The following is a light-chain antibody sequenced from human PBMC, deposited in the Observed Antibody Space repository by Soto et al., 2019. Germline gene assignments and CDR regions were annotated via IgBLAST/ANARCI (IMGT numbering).Light chain of an antibody. Sequence: DIRMTQSPSTLSASVGDRVTITCRAGQNIRTSLAWYQQKPGKAPNLLIYKASTLESGVPSRFSGSGSETQFSLTISSLQPDDFATYYCQQYSNYPWTFGQGTKVEIK. J-gene: IGKJ1*01. CDR1: QNIRTS. V-gene: IGKV1-5*03. CDR3: QQYSNYPWT. CDR2: KAS.